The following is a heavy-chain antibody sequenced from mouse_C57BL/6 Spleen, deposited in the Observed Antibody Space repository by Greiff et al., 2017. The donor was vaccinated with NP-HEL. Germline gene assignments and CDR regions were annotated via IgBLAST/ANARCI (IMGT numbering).Heavy chain of an antibody. CDR3: ASSTKFAY. CDR2: ISSGSSTI. V-gene: IGHV5-17*01. Sequence: EVKLVESGGGLVKPGGSLKLSCAASGFTFSDYGMHWVRQAPEKGLEWVAYISSGSSTIDYADSVKGRFTISRDNAKNTLCLQMTSLRSEDTAMYYCASSTKFAYWGQGTLVTVSA. J-gene: IGHJ3*01. CDR1: GFTFSDYG. D-gene: IGHD2-1*01.